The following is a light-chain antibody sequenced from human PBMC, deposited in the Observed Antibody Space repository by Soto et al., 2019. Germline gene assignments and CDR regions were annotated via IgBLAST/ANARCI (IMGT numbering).Light chain of an antibody. CDR2: AAS. Sequence: DIQMPQSPSSMSASVGDSFTITCRASQGISNYLAWYQQKPGKVPKLLIYAASTLQSGVPSRFSGSGSGTDFTLTISSLQPEDVATYYCQQYNSALSITFGQGTRLEIK. CDR3: QQYNSALSIT. V-gene: IGKV1-27*01. J-gene: IGKJ5*01. CDR1: QGISNY.